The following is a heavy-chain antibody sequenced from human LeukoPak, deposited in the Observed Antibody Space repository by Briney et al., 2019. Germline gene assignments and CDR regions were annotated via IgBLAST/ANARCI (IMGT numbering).Heavy chain of an antibody. CDR1: GFTFSSYA. V-gene: IGHV3-23*01. Sequence: GGSLRLSCAASGFTFSSYAMSGVRQAPGKGLEWVSAISGSGGSTYYADSVKGRFTISRDNSKNTLYLQMNSLRAEDTAVYYCAKDVALELRFDYWGQGTLVTVSS. CDR3: AKDVALELRFDY. J-gene: IGHJ4*02. CDR2: ISGSGGST. D-gene: IGHD1-26*01.